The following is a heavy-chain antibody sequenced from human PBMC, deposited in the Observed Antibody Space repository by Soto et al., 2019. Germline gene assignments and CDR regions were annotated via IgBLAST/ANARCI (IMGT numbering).Heavy chain of an antibody. Sequence: QVQLQESGPGLVESSQTLSLTCTVSGDSIGDGGYYWSWIRQHPGKGLEWIGYIYYSGSTYYNPPPSSRASIPEDSSKNLFSLSLKSVTAAATAVYYCARVFCSGGRCYHFDYWGQGTLVTVSS. J-gene: IGHJ4*02. V-gene: IGHV4-31*03. D-gene: IGHD2-15*01. CDR2: IYYSGST. CDR1: GDSIGDGGYY. CDR3: ARVFCSGGRCYHFDY.